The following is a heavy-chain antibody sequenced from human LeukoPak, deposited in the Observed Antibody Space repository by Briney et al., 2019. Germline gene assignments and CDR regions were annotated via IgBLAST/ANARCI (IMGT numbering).Heavy chain of an antibody. CDR3: ARGFRYCSSTSCYVSGWFDP. D-gene: IGHD2-2*01. V-gene: IGHV4-34*01. CDR1: GGSFSGYY. Sequence: SETLSLTCAVYGGSFSGYYWSWIRQPPGKGLEWIGEVNHSGSTNYNSSLKSRVTISVDTSKNQFSLKLSSVTAADTAVYYCARGFRYCSSTSCYVSGWFDPWGQGTLVTVSS. J-gene: IGHJ5*02. CDR2: VNHSGST.